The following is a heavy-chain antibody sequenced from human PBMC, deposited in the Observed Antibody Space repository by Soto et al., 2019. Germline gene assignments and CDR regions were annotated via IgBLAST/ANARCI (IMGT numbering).Heavy chain of an antibody. CDR3: ARGLYGDPVGFDS. Sequence: WGALLVACASSVFVFTDYSMDWVRRAPGMGLVWVSRVNSDGSTTSYVDSVKGRFTISRDNAKNTLYLHMTSLRAEDTSVFNCARGLYGDPVGFDSWGQGTLVTVSS. V-gene: IGHV3-74*01. CDR1: VFVFTDYS. J-gene: IGHJ4*02. D-gene: IGHD4-17*01. CDR2: VNSDGSTT.